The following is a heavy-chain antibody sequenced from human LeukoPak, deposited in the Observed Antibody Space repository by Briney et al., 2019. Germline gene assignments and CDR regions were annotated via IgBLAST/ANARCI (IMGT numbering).Heavy chain of an antibody. D-gene: IGHD4-11*01. CDR2: ISSSGSTI. V-gene: IGHV3-48*04. Sequence: GGSLRLPCAASGFTFNTYSMNWVRQAPGKGLEWISYISSSGSTIYYADSVKGRFTISRDNAKNSLYLQTNSLRAEDTAVYYCARGSKVDNWFDPWGQGTLVTVSS. CDR3: ARGSKVDNWFDP. CDR1: GFTFNTYS. J-gene: IGHJ5*02.